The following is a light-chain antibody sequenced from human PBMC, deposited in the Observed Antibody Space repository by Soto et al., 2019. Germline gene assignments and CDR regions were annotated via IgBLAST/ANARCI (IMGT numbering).Light chain of an antibody. V-gene: IGLV3-27*01. CDR3: YSAADNTRV. J-gene: IGLJ2*01. CDR2: KDS. CDR1: VLAKKY. Sequence: SSELTQPSSVSVSPGQTARITCSGDVLAKKYSRLFQQKPGQAPVLVIYKDSERPSGIPERFSGSSAGTTATLTISGAQVEDEADYYCYSAADNTRVFGGGTKLTVL.